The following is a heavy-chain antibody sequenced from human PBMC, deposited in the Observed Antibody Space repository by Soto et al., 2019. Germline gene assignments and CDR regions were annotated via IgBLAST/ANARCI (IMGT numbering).Heavy chain of an antibody. J-gene: IGHJ6*02. Sequence: GGSLRLSCTASGFTFGDYAMSWFRQAPGKGLEWVGFIRSKAYGGTTEYAASVKGRFTISRDDSKSIAYLQMNSLKTEDTAVYYCTRAVAPHAEQGTLYGMDVWGQGTTVTVSS. V-gene: IGHV3-49*03. CDR2: IRSKAYGGTT. CDR3: TRAVAPHAEQGTLYGMDV. CDR1: GFTFGDYA. D-gene: IGHD7-27*01.